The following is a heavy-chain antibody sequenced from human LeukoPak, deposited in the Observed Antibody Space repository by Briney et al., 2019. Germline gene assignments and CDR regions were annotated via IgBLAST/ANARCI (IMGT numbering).Heavy chain of an antibody. D-gene: IGHD2-2*01. V-gene: IGHV3-33*01. Sequence: GGSLRLSCAASGFTFSSYGMHWVRQAPGKGLEWVAVIWYDGSNKYYADSVKGRFTISRDNSKNTLYLQMNSLRAEDTAVYYCARDNLAQGCSSTSCSYYGMDVWGQGTTVTVSS. CDR1: GFTFSSYG. CDR3: ARDNLAQGCSSTSCSYYGMDV. CDR2: IWYDGSNK. J-gene: IGHJ6*02.